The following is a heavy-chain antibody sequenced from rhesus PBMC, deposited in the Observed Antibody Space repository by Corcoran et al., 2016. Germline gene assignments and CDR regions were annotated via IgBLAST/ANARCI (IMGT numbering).Heavy chain of an antibody. CDR3: ARYYGSKKKRDFDY. CDR2: IYGSSRST. V-gene: IGHV4S10*01. CDR1: GGSISDSYR. J-gene: IGHJ4*01. D-gene: IGHD4-4*01. Sequence: QVQLQESGPGVVKPSEPLSLTCAVSGGSISDSYRWGWIRQPPAKGLEWTGYIYGSSRSTNYNPSLKSRVNISKDTSKNQFSLKLSSVTAADTAVYYCARYYGSKKKRDFDYWGQGVLVTVSS.